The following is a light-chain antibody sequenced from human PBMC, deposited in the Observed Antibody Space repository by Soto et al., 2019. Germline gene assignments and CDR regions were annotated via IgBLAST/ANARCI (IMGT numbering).Light chain of an antibody. V-gene: IGKV3-20*01. J-gene: IGKJ1*01. CDR1: QSISSN. Sequence: ETVMTQSPATLSVSPGERATLSCRASQSISSNLAWFQQKPGQAPRLLIYGASNRATGIPDRFSGSGSGTDFPLTISRLEPEDFAVYYCQQYGSSGTFGQGTKVDIK. CDR3: QQYGSSGT. CDR2: GAS.